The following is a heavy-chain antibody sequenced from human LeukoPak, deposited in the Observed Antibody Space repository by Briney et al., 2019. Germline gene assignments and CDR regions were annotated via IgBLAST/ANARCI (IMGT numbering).Heavy chain of an antibody. CDR1: GGSISSSSYY. J-gene: IGHJ6*03. V-gene: IGHV4-39*07. Sequence: SETLSLTCTVSGGSISSSSYYWGWIRQPPGKGLEWIGSIYYSGSTYYNPSLKSRVTISVDTSKNQFSLKLSSVTAADTAVYYCARRGGISGRLRSPPNYYYYYMDVWGKGTTVTISS. CDR2: IYYSGST. CDR3: ARRGGISGRLRSPPNYYYYYMDV. D-gene: IGHD5-12*01.